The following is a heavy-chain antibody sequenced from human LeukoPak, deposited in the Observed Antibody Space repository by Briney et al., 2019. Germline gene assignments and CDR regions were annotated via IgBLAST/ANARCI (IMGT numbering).Heavy chain of an antibody. CDR3: ARAVAGSLGGLDY. V-gene: IGHV4-4*02. D-gene: IGHD3-10*01. Sequence: SETLSLTCAVSGGSISSSNWWSWVRQPPGKGLEWIGEIYHSGSTNYNPSLKSRVTISVDKSKNQFSLKLSSVTAADTAVYYCARAVAGSLGGLDYWGQGTLVTVSS. J-gene: IGHJ4*02. CDR1: GGSISSSNW. CDR2: IYHSGST.